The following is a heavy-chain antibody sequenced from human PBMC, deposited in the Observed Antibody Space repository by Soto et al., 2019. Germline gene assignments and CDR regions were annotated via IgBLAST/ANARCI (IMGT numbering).Heavy chain of an antibody. CDR3: VRHEPGPAFDP. V-gene: IGHV4-39*01. J-gene: IGHJ5*02. CDR1: GGSISSSGYY. CDR2: IYYNGNT. Sequence: QLQLQESGPGLVKPSETLSLTCTVSGGSISSSGYYWAWIRQPPEKGPEWVASIYYNGNTYYNPFLKCVLTISRDTYQNQFSLKPRSVTVAVVAVYYCVRHEPGPAFDPWGQGTLVTVSS.